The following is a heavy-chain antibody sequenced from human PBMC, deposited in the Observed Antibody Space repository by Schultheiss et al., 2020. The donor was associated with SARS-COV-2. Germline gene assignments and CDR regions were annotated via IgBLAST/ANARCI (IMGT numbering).Heavy chain of an antibody. D-gene: IGHD4-23*01. CDR1: GGSISSGGYS. CDR3: ARGHGTTVDGMDV. V-gene: IGHV4-30-2*01. Sequence: SQTLSLTCAVSGGSISSGGYSWSWIRQPPGKGLEWIGYIYHSGSTYYNPSLKSRVTISVDTSKNQFSLKLSSVTAADTAVYYCARGHGTTVDGMDVWGQGTTVTVSS. CDR2: IYHSGST. J-gene: IGHJ6*02.